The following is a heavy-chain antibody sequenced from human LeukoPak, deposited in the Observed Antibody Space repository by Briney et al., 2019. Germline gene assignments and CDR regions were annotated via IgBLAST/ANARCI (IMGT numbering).Heavy chain of an antibody. V-gene: IGHV3-21*01. Sequence: GGSLRLSCTASGFTFSSFEMNWVRQAPGKGLEWVSSISSSRTYIYYADSVKGRFTISRDNAKNSLYLQMNSLRAEDTAVYYCARDMAAASYDYWGQGTLVTVSS. CDR2: ISSSRTYI. D-gene: IGHD6-25*01. J-gene: IGHJ4*02. CDR1: GFTFSSFE. CDR3: ARDMAAASYDY.